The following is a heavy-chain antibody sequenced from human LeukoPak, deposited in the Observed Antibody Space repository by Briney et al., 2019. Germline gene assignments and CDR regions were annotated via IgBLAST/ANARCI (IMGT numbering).Heavy chain of an antibody. CDR1: GFTFSSYS. Sequence: PGGSLRLSCAASGFTFSSYSMNWVRQAPGKGLEWVSYISSSSSTIYYADSVKGRFTISRHNSKNTLYLQMNSLRAEDTAVYYCARYGDPRDWYFDLWGRGTLVTVSS. CDR2: ISSSSSTI. D-gene: IGHD4-17*01. CDR3: ARYGDPRDWYFDL. V-gene: IGHV3-48*01. J-gene: IGHJ2*01.